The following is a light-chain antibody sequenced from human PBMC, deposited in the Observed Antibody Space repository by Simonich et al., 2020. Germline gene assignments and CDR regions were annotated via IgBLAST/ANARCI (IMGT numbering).Light chain of an antibody. Sequence: QSVLTQPPSASGTPGQRVTISCSGSSSNIGSNTVNWYQQLPGTAPKLLIYSNNQRPSGVPDRFSGSKSGTAASLAITGLQAEDDADYYCQSYDSSHVVFGGGTKLTVL. CDR2: SNN. CDR3: QSYDSSHVV. J-gene: IGLJ2*01. CDR1: SSNIGSNT. V-gene: IGLV1-44*01.